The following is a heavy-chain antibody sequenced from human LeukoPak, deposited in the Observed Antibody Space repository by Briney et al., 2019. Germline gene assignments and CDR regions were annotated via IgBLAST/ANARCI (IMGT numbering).Heavy chain of an antibody. V-gene: IGHV1-69*06. J-gene: IGHJ6*03. CDR2: IIPIFGTA. D-gene: IGHD1-1*01. CDR3: AKVGLERRVHQYYMDV. Sequence: SVKVSCKASGGTFSSYAISWVRQAPGQGLEWMGGIIPIFGTANYAQKFQGRVTITADKSTSTAYMELSSLRSEDTAVYYCAKVGLERRVHQYYMDVWGKGTTVTISS. CDR1: GGTFSSYA.